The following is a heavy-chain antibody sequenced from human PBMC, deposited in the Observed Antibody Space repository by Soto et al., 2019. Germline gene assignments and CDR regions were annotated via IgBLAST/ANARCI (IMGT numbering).Heavy chain of an antibody. CDR3: ARSREFDY. CDR1: GASISSSSFY. Sequence: SETLSLTCTVSGASISSSSFYWGWVRQPPGKGLEWIGNVHHSGITYYNPSLKSRVSISIDTSKNQFSLNLRSLTAADTAVYYCARSREFDYWSQGTLVTVSS. V-gene: IGHV4-39*07. J-gene: IGHJ4*02. CDR2: VHHSGIT.